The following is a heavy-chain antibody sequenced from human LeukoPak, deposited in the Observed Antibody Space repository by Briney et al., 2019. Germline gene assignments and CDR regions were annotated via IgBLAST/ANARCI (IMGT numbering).Heavy chain of an antibody. Sequence: GGSLRLSRAASGFTFSSYEMNWVRQAPGKGLEGVSYISSSGSTIYYADSVKGRFTISRDNAKNSLYLQMNSLRAEDTAVYYCARESQIGYSYGNNYFDYWGQGTLVTVSS. J-gene: IGHJ4*02. V-gene: IGHV3-48*03. CDR2: ISSSGSTI. CDR3: ARESQIGYSYGNNYFDY. CDR1: GFTFSSYE. D-gene: IGHD5-18*01.